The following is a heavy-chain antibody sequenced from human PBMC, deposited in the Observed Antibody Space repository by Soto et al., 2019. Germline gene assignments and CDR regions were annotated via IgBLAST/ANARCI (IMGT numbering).Heavy chain of an antibody. CDR1: GSTFSSYS. V-gene: IGHV3-21*01. CDR2: ISSSSSYI. CDR3: ARVGASSSWLYRFDY. Sequence: GGSLRLSCAASGSTFSSYSMNWVRQAPGKGLEWVSSISSSSSYIYYADSVKGRFTISRDNAKNSLYLQMNSLRAEDTAVYYCARVGASSSWLYRFDYWGQGTLGTVSS. D-gene: IGHD6-13*01. J-gene: IGHJ4*02.